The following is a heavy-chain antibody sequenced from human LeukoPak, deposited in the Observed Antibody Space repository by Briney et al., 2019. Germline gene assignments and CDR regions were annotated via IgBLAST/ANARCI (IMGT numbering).Heavy chain of an antibody. J-gene: IGHJ4*02. CDR2: IYHSGST. D-gene: IGHD3-9*01. CDR1: GGSISSSNW. V-gene: IGHV4-4*02. Sequence: SETLSLTCAVSGGSISSSNWWSWVRQPPGKGLEWIGEIYHSGSTNYNPSLKSRVTISVDKSKNQFSLKLSSVTAADTAVYYCARDSSYYDILTGYSTFDYWGQGTLVTVSS. CDR3: ARDSSYYDILTGYSTFDY.